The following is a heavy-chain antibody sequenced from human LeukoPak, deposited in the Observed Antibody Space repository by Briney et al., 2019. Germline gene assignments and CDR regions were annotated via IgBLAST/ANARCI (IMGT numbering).Heavy chain of an antibody. D-gene: IGHD3-3*01. CDR3: ARDNHDFWSGYGFDY. Sequence: SETLSLTCTVSGGSISSYYWSWIRPPAGKGLEWIGRIYTSGSTNYNASLKSRVTMSVDTSKNQFSLKLSSVTAADTAVYYCARDNHDFWSGYGFDYWGQGTLVTVSS. V-gene: IGHV4-4*07. J-gene: IGHJ4*02. CDR2: IYTSGST. CDR1: GGSISSYY.